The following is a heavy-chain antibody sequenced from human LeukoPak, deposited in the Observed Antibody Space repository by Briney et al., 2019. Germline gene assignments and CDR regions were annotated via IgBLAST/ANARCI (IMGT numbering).Heavy chain of an antibody. CDR2: ISGSGAST. J-gene: IGHJ6*03. CDR3: AKDAHSSGWYYDYYYYYMDV. Sequence: HPGGTLRLSCAASGFTFNSYAMSWVRQAPGKGLEWVSAISGSGASTYYTDSVKGRFTISRDNSKNTLYLQMNSLRAEDTAVYYCAKDAHSSGWYYDYYYYYMDVWGKGTTVTISS. CDR1: GFTFNSYA. V-gene: IGHV3-23*01. D-gene: IGHD6-19*01.